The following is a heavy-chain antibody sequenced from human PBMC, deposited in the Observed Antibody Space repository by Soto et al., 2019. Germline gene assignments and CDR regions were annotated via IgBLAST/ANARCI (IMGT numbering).Heavy chain of an antibody. Sequence: QLPLQESGPGLVTPSETLSLTCTVSGGSITSSSYYLGWILQPPGKGLEWIGTIYHVGTTHYTLTLTSRVIIFVDKSTNQVSLRLSSVTSADTAVYYCARHLKRGGSVIRGVDYWGRGTPVTVSS. J-gene: IGHJ4*02. CDR3: ARHLKRGGSVIRGVDY. CDR2: IYHVGTT. CDR1: GGSITSSSYY. V-gene: IGHV4-39*01. D-gene: IGHD3-10*01.